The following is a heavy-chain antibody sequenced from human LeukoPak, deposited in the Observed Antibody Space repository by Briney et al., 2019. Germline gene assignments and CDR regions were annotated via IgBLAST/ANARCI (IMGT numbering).Heavy chain of an antibody. V-gene: IGHV4-59*08. CDR3: ATGDETSGWYGY. CDR1: GGSISSYY. J-gene: IGHJ4*02. D-gene: IGHD6-19*01. Sequence: SETLSLTCTVSGGSISSYYWSWIRQPPGKELEWIGYIYYSGSSNYNPSLKSRVTMSIDTSKNQFSLKLNSVTAADAAVYYCATGDETSGWYGYWGQGTLVIVSS. CDR2: IYYSGSS.